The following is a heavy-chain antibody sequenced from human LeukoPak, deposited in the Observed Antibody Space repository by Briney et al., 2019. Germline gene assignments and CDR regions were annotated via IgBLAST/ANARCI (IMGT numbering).Heavy chain of an antibody. CDR3: ASGSITIFGVAGNFDY. CDR2: ISSSSSTI. D-gene: IGHD3-3*01. J-gene: IGHJ4*02. V-gene: IGHV3-48*01. Sequence: PGGSLRLSCAASGFTFSSYSMNWVRQAPGKGLEWVSYISSSSSTIYYADSVKGRFTISRDNAKNSLYLQMNSLRAEDTAVYYCASGSITIFGVAGNFDYWGQGTLVTVSS. CDR1: GFTFSSYS.